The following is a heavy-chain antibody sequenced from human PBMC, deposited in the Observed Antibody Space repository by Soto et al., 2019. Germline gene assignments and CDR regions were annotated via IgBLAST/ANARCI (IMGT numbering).Heavy chain of an antibody. CDR3: ARRYKGSYYSATSPFDY. Sequence: SETLSLTCTVSGDSTSSSYYFWGWIRQSPGKGPEWIGTIYYSGSTYYNPSLLSRVTISIDTSKNHFSLKLSSVTAADTAVYYCARRYKGSYYSATSPFDYWGPGTLVTVSS. CDR1: GDSTSSSYYF. CDR2: IYYSGST. V-gene: IGHV4-39*02. D-gene: IGHD1-26*01. J-gene: IGHJ4*02.